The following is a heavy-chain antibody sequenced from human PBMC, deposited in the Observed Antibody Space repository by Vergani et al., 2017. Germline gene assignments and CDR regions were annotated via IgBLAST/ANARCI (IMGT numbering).Heavy chain of an antibody. D-gene: IGHD3-3*01. CDR2: IVVGSGNT. CDR1: GFTFTSSA. CDR3: AAGWYYDFWSGYYGPDAFDI. Sequence: QLVQSGAEVKKPGASVKVSCKASGFTFTSSAVQWVRQARGQRLEWIGWIVVGSGNTNYAQKFQERVTITRDTSTSTAYMELSSLRSEDTAVYYCAAGWYYDFWSGYYGPDAFDIWGQGTMVTVSS. V-gene: IGHV1-58*01. J-gene: IGHJ3*02.